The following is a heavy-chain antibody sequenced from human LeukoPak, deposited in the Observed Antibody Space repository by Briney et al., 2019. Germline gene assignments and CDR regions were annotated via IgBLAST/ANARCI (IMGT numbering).Heavy chain of an antibody. D-gene: IGHD3-9*01. CDR2: ISSSGSTI. CDR3: ARENSMYYDILTGYLPWFDP. J-gene: IGHJ5*02. Sequence: PGGSLRLSCAASGFTFSSYEMNWVRQAPGKGLEWVSYISSSGSTIYYADSVKGRFTISRDNAKNSLYLQMNSLRAEDTAVYYCARENSMYYDILTGYLPWFDPWGQGTLVTVSS. CDR1: GFTFSSYE. V-gene: IGHV3-48*03.